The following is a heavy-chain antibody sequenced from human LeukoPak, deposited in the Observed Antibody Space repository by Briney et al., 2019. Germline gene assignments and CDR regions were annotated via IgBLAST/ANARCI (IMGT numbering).Heavy chain of an antibody. V-gene: IGHV1-2*02. CDR1: GYTFTGYY. D-gene: IGHD3-10*01. CDR2: INPNSGGT. J-gene: IGHJ6*02. CDR3: VREVTMVRGVITFYHYNGMDV. Sequence: GASVKVSCKASGYTFTGYYMHWVRQAPGQGLEWMGWINPNSGGTNYAQKFQGRVTMTRDTSISTAYMELRSLRSDDTAVYYCVREVTMVRGVITFYHYNGMDVWGQGTAVTVSS.